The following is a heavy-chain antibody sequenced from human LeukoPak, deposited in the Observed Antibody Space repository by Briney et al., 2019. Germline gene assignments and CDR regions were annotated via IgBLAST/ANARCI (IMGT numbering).Heavy chain of an antibody. CDR3: ARHDSSGYYPFDY. V-gene: IGHV3-66*04. D-gene: IGHD3-22*01. CDR2: IYSGGST. CDR1: GFTVGSNY. Sequence: GGSLRLSCAASGFTVGSNYMSWVRQAPGKGLEWVSVIYSGGSTYYADSVKGRFTISRDNSKNTLYLQMNSLRAEDTAVYYCARHDSSGYYPFDYWGQGTLVTVSS. J-gene: IGHJ4*02.